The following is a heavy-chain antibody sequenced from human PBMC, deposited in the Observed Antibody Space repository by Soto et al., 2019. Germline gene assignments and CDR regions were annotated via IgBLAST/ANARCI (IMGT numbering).Heavy chain of an antibody. J-gene: IGHJ6*02. CDR3: AASDGEYGMDV. D-gene: IGHD2-21*01. CDR1: GGTFSSYT. CDR2: IIPILGIA. V-gene: IGHV1-69*02. Sequence: QVQLVQSGAEVKKPGSSVKVSCKASGGTFSSYTISWVRQAPGQGLEWMGRIIPILGIANYAQKFQGRVTSTADKSTSTAYMELSSLRSEDTAVYYCAASDGEYGMDVWGQGTTVTVSS.